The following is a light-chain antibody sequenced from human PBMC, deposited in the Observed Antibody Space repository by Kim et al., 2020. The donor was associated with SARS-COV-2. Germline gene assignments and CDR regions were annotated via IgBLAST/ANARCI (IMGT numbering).Light chain of an antibody. CDR3: MQATQFPLT. Sequence: DVVMTQTPLSSPVTLGQPASISCRSSQSLVHTDGNIYVSWLQQRPGQPPRLLIYKISNRLSGVPDSFSGSGAGTEFTLKISRVEAEDVGIYYCMQATQFPLTFGQGTRLEIK. J-gene: IGKJ5*01. CDR2: KIS. CDR1: QSLVHTDGNIY. V-gene: IGKV2-24*01.